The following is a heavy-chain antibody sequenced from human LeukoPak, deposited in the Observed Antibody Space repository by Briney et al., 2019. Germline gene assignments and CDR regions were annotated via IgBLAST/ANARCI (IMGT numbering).Heavy chain of an antibody. CDR2: INHSGST. CDR1: GGSISSYY. CDR3: ARASSFGVVMLRLRFDP. D-gene: IGHD3-3*01. J-gene: IGHJ5*02. Sequence: SETLSLTCTVSGGSISSYYWSWIRQPPGKGLEWIGEINHSGSTNYNPSLKSRVTISVDTSKNQFSLKLSSVTAADTAVYYCARASSFGVVMLRLRFDPWGQGTLVTVSS. V-gene: IGHV4-34*01.